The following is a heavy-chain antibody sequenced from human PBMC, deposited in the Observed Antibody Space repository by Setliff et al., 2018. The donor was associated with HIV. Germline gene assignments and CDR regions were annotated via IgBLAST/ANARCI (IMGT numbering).Heavy chain of an antibody. Sequence: ASETLSLTCAVSGYSISSGYYGGWIRQPPGKGLEWIGSIYHSGSIDYNPSLKSRVTISMDTAKSQFSLKLTSVTAADTSIYHCARLGTSGWYSYFDYWGQGILVTVSS. CDR1: GYSISSGYY. D-gene: IGHD6-19*01. CDR3: ARLGTSGWYSYFDY. J-gene: IGHJ4*02. CDR2: IYHSGSI. V-gene: IGHV4-38-2*01.